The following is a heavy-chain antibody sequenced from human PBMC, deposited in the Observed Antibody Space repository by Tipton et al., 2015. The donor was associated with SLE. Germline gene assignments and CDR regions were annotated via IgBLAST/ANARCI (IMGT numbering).Heavy chain of an antibody. V-gene: IGHV1-18*01. CDR2: ISVYNGHT. CDR3: AGVQNYYDSGGLYFHFDY. J-gene: IGHJ4*02. CDR1: GYSFINYG. Sequence: QSGPEVKKPGASVKVSCKASGYSFINYGITWVRLAPGQGLEWMGWISVYNGHTNYAQKFQGRVTMTTDTSTSTAYMDLRSLRSDDTAVYYCAGVQNYYDSGGLYFHFDYWGLGTLVTVSS. D-gene: IGHD3-22*01.